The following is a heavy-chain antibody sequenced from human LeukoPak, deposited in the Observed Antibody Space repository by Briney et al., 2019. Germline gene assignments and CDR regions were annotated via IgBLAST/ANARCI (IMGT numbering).Heavy chain of an antibody. V-gene: IGHV1-2*02. CDR3: ARVTETTGGQYYYYYYMDV. CDR2: INPNSGGT. J-gene: IGHJ6*03. CDR1: GYTFTGYY. D-gene: IGHD4-11*01. Sequence: ASVKVSSKASGYTFTGYYMHWVLQAPGQRLEWRGWINPNSGGTNYAQKFQGRVTMTRDTSISTAYIELSRLRSDDTAVYYCARVTETTGGQYYYYYYMDVWGKGTTVTVSS.